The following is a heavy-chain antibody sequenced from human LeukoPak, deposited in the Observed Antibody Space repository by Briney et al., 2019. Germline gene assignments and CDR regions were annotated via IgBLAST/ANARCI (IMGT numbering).Heavy chain of an antibody. Sequence: PGGSLRLSCAASGFTFSNAWMSWVRQAPGKGLEWVGRIKSKTDGGTTDYAAPVKGRFTISRDDSKNTLYLQMNSLKTEDTAVYYCTTDQERPRRGIRSDYWGQGTLVTVSS. CDR1: GFTFSNAW. D-gene: IGHD1-1*01. V-gene: IGHV3-15*01. J-gene: IGHJ4*02. CDR2: IKSKTDGGTT. CDR3: TTDQERPRRGIRSDY.